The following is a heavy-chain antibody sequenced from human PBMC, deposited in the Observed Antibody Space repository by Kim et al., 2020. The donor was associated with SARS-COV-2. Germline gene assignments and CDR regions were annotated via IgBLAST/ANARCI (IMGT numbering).Heavy chain of an antibody. CDR3: ARACKGTMVRGVTPGWYFDL. Sequence: RFTIARDNAKNSLYLQMNSLRDEDTAVYYCARACKGTMVRGVTPGWYFDLWGRGTLVTVSS. V-gene: IGHV3-48*02. D-gene: IGHD3-10*01. J-gene: IGHJ2*01.